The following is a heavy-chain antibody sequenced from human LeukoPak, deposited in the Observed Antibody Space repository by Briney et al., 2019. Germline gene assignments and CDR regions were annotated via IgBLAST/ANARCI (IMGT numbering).Heavy chain of an antibody. Sequence: PSQTLSLTCIVSGGSISSGDYYWSWIRQPPGKGLEWIGYIYYSGSTYYNPSLKSRVTISVDTSKNQFSLKLSSVTAADTAVYYCARARGFTMVRGVIRDGMDVWGQGTTVTVSS. CDR1: GGSISSGDYY. J-gene: IGHJ6*02. CDR2: IYYSGST. CDR3: ARARGFTMVRGVIRDGMDV. D-gene: IGHD3-10*01. V-gene: IGHV4-30-4*01.